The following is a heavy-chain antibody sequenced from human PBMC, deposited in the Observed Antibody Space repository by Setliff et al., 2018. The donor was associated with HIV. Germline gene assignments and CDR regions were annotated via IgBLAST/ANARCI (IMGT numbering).Heavy chain of an antibody. V-gene: IGHV4-39*02. Sequence: SETLSLTCTVSGGSISSSSYYWGWIRQPPGKGLEWIGSIYYSGSTYYNPSLKSRVTISVDTSKNRFSLKLTSVTAADTAVYYCAREVDVVTTSDAFDIWGQGTMVTVSS. CDR3: AREVDVVTTSDAFDI. CDR1: GGSISSSSYY. J-gene: IGHJ3*02. D-gene: IGHD2-21*02. CDR2: IYYSGST.